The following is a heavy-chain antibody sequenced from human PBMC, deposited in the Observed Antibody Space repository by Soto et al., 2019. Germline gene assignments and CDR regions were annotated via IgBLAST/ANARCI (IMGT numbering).Heavy chain of an antibody. CDR3: ARVRTDGRDDYYYYGLDV. Sequence: SETLSLTCTVSGGSISSGDYYWSWIRQPPGKGLEWIGYICYSGSTYYNPSLKSRVTISVDTSKNQFSLKLSSVTAADTAVYYCARVRTDGRDDYYYYGLDVWGQGTTVTVSS. V-gene: IGHV4-30-4*01. CDR2: ICYSGST. J-gene: IGHJ6*02. CDR1: GGSISSGDYY.